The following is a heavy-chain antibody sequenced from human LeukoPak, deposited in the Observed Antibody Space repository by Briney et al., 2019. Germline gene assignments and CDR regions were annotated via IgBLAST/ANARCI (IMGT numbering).Heavy chain of an antibody. CDR1: GFTFTSSA. V-gene: IGHV1-58*01. Sequence: SVKVSCKASGFTFTSSAVQWVRQARGQRLEWIGWIVVGSGNTNYAQKFQERVTITRDMSTSTAYMEPSSLRSEDTAVYYCAADEEVGARPWGYWGQGTLVTVSS. CDR2: IVVGSGNT. J-gene: IGHJ4*02. D-gene: IGHD1-26*01. CDR3: AADEEVGARPWGY.